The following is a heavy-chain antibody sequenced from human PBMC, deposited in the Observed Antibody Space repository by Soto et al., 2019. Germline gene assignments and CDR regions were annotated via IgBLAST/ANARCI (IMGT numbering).Heavy chain of an antibody. D-gene: IGHD5-12*01. CDR1: GFTFDDYA. J-gene: IGHJ3*02. V-gene: IGHV3-9*01. Sequence: EVQLVESGGGLVQPGRSLRLSCAASGFTFDDYAMHWVRQAPGKGLEWVSGISWNSGSIGYADSVKGRFTISRDNAKNSLYLHMNSLRAEDTALYYCAKGWGGYGLDAFDIWGHGTMVTVSS. CDR2: ISWNSGSI. CDR3: AKGWGGYGLDAFDI.